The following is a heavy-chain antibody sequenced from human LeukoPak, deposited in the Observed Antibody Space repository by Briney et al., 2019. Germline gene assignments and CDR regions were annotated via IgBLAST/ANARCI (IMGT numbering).Heavy chain of an antibody. Sequence: GGSLRLSCAASGFIFTNYFMSWVRQAPGKGLEWVASIKHDGSEKYYVDSVKGRFTISRDNAKNSLYLQMNSLRAEDTAVYYCARVVDSSGYYYVRHLYYFDYWGQGTLVTVSS. CDR1: GFIFTNYF. CDR3: ARVVDSSGYYYVRHLYYFDY. V-gene: IGHV3-7*01. J-gene: IGHJ4*02. CDR2: IKHDGSEK. D-gene: IGHD3-22*01.